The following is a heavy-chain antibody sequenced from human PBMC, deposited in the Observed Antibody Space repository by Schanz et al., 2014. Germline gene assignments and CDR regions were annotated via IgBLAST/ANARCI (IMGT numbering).Heavy chain of an antibody. CDR3: ARDKEDAFDI. Sequence: VQLVESGGGLVKPGGSLRLSCAASGFTFSAYGMHWVRQAPGKGLEWVSRINSDGSGTSYADSVKGRFTISRDNAKNTLYLQMNSLRAEDTAVYYCARDKEDAFDIWGQGTMVTVSS. V-gene: IGHV3-74*01. CDR2: INSDGSGT. J-gene: IGHJ3*02. CDR1: GFTFSAYG.